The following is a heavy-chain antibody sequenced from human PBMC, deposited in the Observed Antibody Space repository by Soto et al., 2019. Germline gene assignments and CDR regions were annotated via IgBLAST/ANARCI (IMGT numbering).Heavy chain of an antibody. CDR3: ASGGSVYYYDSSGSSGLDV. CDR2: MNPNSGNT. J-gene: IGHJ6*02. CDR1: GYTFTSYD. Sequence: ASVKVSCKASGYTFTSYDINWVRQATGQVLEWMGWMNPNSGNTGYAQKFQGRVTMTRNTSVSTAYMELSSLRSEDTAVYYCASGGSVYYYDSSGSSGLDVWGQGTTVTVSS. D-gene: IGHD3-22*01. V-gene: IGHV1-8*01.